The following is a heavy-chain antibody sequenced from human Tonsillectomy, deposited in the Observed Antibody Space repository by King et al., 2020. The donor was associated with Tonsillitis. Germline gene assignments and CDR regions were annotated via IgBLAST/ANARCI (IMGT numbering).Heavy chain of an antibody. CDR2: IYPGDSDT. D-gene: IGHD7-27*01. V-gene: IGHV5-51*03. Sequence: QLVQSGAEVKKPRESLKISCQGFGYSFTRFWIGWVRQMPGKGLEWMGLIYPGDSDTRYSPSFQGQVTISADKSNSVAYLQWSSLEASDTAMYFCARLVRSGEPGRGYYRMDVWGKGTTVTVSS. J-gene: IGHJ6*04. CDR3: ARLVRSGEPGRGYYRMDV. CDR1: GYSFTRFW.